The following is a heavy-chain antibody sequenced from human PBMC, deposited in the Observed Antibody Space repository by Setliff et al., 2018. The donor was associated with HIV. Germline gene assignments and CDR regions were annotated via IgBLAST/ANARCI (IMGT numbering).Heavy chain of an antibody. CDR2: IYYSGIT. Sequence: SETLSLTCTVSAGSIRSSTYYWAWILQPPGKGLEWIGTIYYSGITYHNPSLKSRATISVDTSKNQFSLKLSSVTAADTAVYYCIIAYSSGWLAPMGFDSWGQGTLVTV. J-gene: IGHJ4*02. V-gene: IGHV4-39*01. CDR1: AGSIRSSTYY. D-gene: IGHD6-19*01. CDR3: IIAYSSGWLAPMGFDS.